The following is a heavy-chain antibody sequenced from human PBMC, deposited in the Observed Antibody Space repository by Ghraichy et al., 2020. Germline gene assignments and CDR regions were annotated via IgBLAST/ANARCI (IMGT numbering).Heavy chain of an antibody. CDR1: GGSINSGSFS. J-gene: IGHJ3*02. V-gene: IGHV4-30-2*01. D-gene: IGHD3-22*01. CDR2: IYYSGTT. CDR3: ARAPYDDDGFYDDGFDI. Sequence: SETLSLTCAVSGGSINSGSFSRSWIRQPPGKGLEWIGYIYYSGTTYYNSSLKSRVTISLDDSKNQISLRLKSVTAADTAVYYCARAPYDDDGFYDDGFDIWGQGTTVTVSS.